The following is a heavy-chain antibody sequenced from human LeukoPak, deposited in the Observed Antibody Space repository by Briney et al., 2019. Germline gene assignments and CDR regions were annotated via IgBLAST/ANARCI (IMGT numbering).Heavy chain of an antibody. CDR3: ARDGVAGGFDY. Sequence: PSETLSLTCTVSGGSVSSGSDYWSWIRQPPGKGLEWIGHISYSGSTNYNPSLKSRVTISLDTSKNQLSLKLSSVTTADTAVYYCARDGVAGGFDYWGQGTLVTVSS. J-gene: IGHJ4*02. V-gene: IGHV4-61*01. CDR2: ISYSGST. D-gene: IGHD6-19*01. CDR1: GGSVSSGSDY.